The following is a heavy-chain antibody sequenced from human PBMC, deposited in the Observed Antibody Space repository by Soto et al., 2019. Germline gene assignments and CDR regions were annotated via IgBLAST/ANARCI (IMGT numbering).Heavy chain of an antibody. CDR2: IIPVTETP. D-gene: IGHD3-9*01. CDR3: AGGSSYYDILTGYYYYGMDV. CDR1: GGTFISHA. J-gene: IGHJ6*02. Sequence: SVKVSCKASGGTFISHAINWVRQAPGQGLEWMGVIIPVTETPNYAQKFQGRVTITADESTSTAYMELSSLRSEDTAVYYCAGGSSYYDILTGYYYYGMDVWGQGTTVTVSS. V-gene: IGHV1-69*13.